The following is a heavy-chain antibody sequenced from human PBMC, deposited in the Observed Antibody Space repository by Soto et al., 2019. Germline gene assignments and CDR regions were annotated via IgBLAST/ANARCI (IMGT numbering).Heavy chain of an antibody. CDR2: IYPGDSDT. Sequence: PGESLKISCKNSGYSFTTYWIGWVRQMPGKGLEWMGIIYPGDSDTGYSPSFQGQVTISANKSISTAYLQWSSLKASDTAMYYCARYSGYDPHIDMPGGYYFDDWGQGTLVTVSS. CDR1: GYSFTTYW. J-gene: IGHJ4*02. V-gene: IGHV5-51*01. CDR3: ARYSGYDPHIDMPGGYYFDD. D-gene: IGHD5-12*01.